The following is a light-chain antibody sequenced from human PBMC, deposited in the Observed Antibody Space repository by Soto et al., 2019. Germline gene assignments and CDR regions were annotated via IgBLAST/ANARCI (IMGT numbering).Light chain of an antibody. CDR3: QQHDILPIT. J-gene: IGKJ5*01. CDR2: GAS. CDR1: HSLSRSF. V-gene: IGKV3-20*01. Sequence: EVVLTQSPGTLSLPPGDRAPLSCRARHSLSRSFLAGYQHKTGQAPTRLISGASRRAAGIPDRFSGAGSGTDFTLTISRLEPEDFALYYCQQHDILPITFGQGTRLEIK.